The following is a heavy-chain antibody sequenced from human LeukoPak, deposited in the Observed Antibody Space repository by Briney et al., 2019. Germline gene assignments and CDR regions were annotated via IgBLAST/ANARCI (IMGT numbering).Heavy chain of an antibody. CDR3: ARSGRYYYDSSGYYFYYYYGMDV. Sequence: SETLSLTCTVSGGSISGSSYYWGWIRQPPGKGLEWIGSIYYSGSTYYNPSLKSRVTISVDTSKNQFSLKPNSVTATDTAVYYCARSGRYYYDSSGYYFYYYYGMDVWGQGTTVTVSS. J-gene: IGHJ6*02. V-gene: IGHV4-39*01. CDR1: GGSISGSSYY. CDR2: IYYSGST. D-gene: IGHD3-22*01.